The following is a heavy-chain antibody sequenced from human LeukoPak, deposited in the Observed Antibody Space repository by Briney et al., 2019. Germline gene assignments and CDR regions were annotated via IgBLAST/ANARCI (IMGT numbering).Heavy chain of an antibody. V-gene: IGHV4-4*07. CDR3: VKYSGSYGSDYFDY. CDR1: SDSISSHY. J-gene: IGHJ4*02. Sequence: SETLSLTCTVSSDSISSHYWGWIRQPAGKGLEWIGRIYTNGRTNYNPSLRSRLTMSVDTSKNLFSLKLTSVTAADTAVYYCVKYSGSYGSDYFDYWGQGTLVTVSS. D-gene: IGHD1-26*01. CDR2: IYTNGRT.